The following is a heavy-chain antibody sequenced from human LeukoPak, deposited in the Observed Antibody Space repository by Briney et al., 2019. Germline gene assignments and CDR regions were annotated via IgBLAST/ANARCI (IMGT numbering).Heavy chain of an antibody. Sequence: PGESLKISCAASGFTFSSYAMSWVRQAPGKGLEWVSAISGSGGSTYYADSVKGRFTISRDNSKNTLYLQMNSLRAEDTAVYYCAKEDRSGGSCDYWGQGTLVTVSS. D-gene: IGHD2-15*01. J-gene: IGHJ4*02. CDR2: ISGSGGST. CDR3: AKEDRSGGSCDY. V-gene: IGHV3-23*01. CDR1: GFTFSSYA.